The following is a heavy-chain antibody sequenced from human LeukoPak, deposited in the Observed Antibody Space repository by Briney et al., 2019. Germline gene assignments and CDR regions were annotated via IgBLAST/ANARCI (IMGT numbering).Heavy chain of an antibody. Sequence: GSLRLSCAASGFTFSSYAMHWVRQAPGKGLEWVAVISYDGSNKYYADSVKGRFTISRDNSKNTLYLQMNSLRAEDTAVYYCARDLISVVVPAAIGGDFDYWGQGTLVTVSS. J-gene: IGHJ4*02. CDR2: ISYDGSNK. CDR3: ARDLISVVVPAAIGGDFDY. CDR1: GFTFSSYA. V-gene: IGHV3-30*01. D-gene: IGHD2-2*02.